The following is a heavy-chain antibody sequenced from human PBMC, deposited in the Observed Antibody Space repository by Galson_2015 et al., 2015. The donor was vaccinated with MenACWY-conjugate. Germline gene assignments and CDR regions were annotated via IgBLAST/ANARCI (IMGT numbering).Heavy chain of an antibody. Sequence: ETLSLPCTVSGASITNRGYLWGWIRPPPGQALEWIGRLSHRGNSYYNPSLKSRVTIAADPSKNQFSLTLTSTTAADTAVYYCAKEKKALYCGGDCYSFDKWGQGILVSVSS. J-gene: IGHJ4*02. D-gene: IGHD2-21*02. CDR3: AKEKKALYCGGDCYSFDK. CDR1: GASITNRGYL. V-gene: IGHV4-39*07. CDR2: LSHRGNS.